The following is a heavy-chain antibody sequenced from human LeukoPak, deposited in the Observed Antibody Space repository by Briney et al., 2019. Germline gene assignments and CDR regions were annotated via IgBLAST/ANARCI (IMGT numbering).Heavy chain of an antibody. CDR3: AREQGYCTSDKCYTYYGMDV. CDR1: GYTFTGYY. V-gene: IGHV1-18*04. Sequence: GASVKVSCKASGYTFTGYYMHWVRQAPGQGLEWMGWISIYDGKTKYAQKFQGRVAMTTDTSTSTAYMELRSLRSDDTAVYFCAREQGYCTSDKCYTYYGMDVWGQGTTVTVSS. J-gene: IGHJ6*02. CDR2: ISIYDGKT. D-gene: IGHD2-8*01.